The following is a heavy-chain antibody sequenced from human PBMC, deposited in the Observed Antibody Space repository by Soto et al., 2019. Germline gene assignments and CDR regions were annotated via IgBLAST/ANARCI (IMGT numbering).Heavy chain of an antibody. J-gene: IGHJ4*02. V-gene: IGHV3-23*01. CDR3: AKDEDTMIVVVITSFDY. CDR1: GCTFSSYA. CDR2: ISGSGGST. D-gene: IGHD3-22*01. Sequence: EVQLLESGGGLVQPGGSPRLSCAASGCTFSSYAMSWVRQAPGKGLEWVSAISGSGGSTYYADSVKGRFTISRDNSKNTLYLQINSLRAEDTAVYYCAKDEDTMIVVVITSFDYWGQGTLVTVSS.